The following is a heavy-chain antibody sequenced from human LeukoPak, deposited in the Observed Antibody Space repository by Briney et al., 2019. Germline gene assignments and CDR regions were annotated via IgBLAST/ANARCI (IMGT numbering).Heavy chain of an antibody. Sequence: GGSLRLSCGASGFTFSNYAMSWVRQAPGKGLEWVSPISGSGGSTYYADSVKGRFTISRDNSKNTLHLQMNSLRAEDTAVYFCVRRSGVAVAGAFDYWGQGTLVTVSS. CDR1: GFTFSNYA. CDR2: ISGSGGST. D-gene: IGHD6-19*01. V-gene: IGHV3-23*01. J-gene: IGHJ4*02. CDR3: VRRSGVAVAGAFDY.